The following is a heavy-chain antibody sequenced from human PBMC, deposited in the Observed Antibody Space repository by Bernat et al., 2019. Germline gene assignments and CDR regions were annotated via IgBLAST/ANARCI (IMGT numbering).Heavy chain of an antibody. J-gene: IGHJ6*03. CDR3: ARGKVHYYYYMDV. Sequence: QVQLQQWGAGLLKPSETLSLTCAVYGGSFSGYYWSWIRQPPGKGREWIGEINHSGSTNYNPSLKSRVTISVDTSKNQFSLKLSSVTAADTAVYYCARGKVHYYYYMDVWGKGTTVTVSS. CDR2: INHSGST. V-gene: IGHV4-34*01. CDR1: GGSFSGYY.